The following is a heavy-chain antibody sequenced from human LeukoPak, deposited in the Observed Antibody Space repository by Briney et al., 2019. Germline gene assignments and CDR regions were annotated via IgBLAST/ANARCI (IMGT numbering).Heavy chain of an antibody. J-gene: IGHJ4*02. CDR1: GYTFTSYD. CDR2: MNPNSGNT. V-gene: IGHV1-8*01. D-gene: IGHD5-18*01. CDR3: ARGDSYGYGFDY. Sequence: ASVKVSCKASGYTFTSYDINWVRQATGQGLEWMGWMNPNSGNTGYAQKFQGRVTMTRNTSISTAYMELSSLRSEDTAVYYCARGDSYGYGFDYWGQGTLVTVSS.